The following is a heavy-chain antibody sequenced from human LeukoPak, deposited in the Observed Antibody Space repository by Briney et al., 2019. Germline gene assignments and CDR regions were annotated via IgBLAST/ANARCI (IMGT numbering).Heavy chain of an antibody. J-gene: IGHJ4*02. CDR3: ARAGYSSSD. V-gene: IGHV3-48*03. D-gene: IGHD6-6*01. CDR2: ISSSGSTI. Sequence: GGSLRLSCAASGFTFSSYEMNWVRQAPGKGLEWVSYISSSGSTIYYANSVKGRFTISRDNAKNSLYLQMNSLRAEDTAVYYCARAGYSSSDWGQGTLVTVSS. CDR1: GFTFSSYE.